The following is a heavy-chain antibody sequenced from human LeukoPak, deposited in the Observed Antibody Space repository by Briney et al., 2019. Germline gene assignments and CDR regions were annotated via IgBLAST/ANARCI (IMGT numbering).Heavy chain of an antibody. J-gene: IGHJ4*02. CDR2: ISSSSSTI. D-gene: IGHD3-3*01. CDR1: GFTFSSYS. Sequence: AGSLRLSCAASGFTFSSYSMNWVRQAPGKGLEWVSYISSSSSTIYYADSVKGRFTISRDNAKNSLYLQMNSLRDEDTAVYYCARDRVIFGVVIRVFDYWGQGTLVTVSS. V-gene: IGHV3-48*02. CDR3: ARDRVIFGVVIRVFDY.